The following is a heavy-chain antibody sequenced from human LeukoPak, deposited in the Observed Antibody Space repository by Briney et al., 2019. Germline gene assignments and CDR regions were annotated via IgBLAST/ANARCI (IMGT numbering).Heavy chain of an antibody. V-gene: IGHV3-23*01. CDR2: ISGSGGST. CDR3: AKCWVSGSYGGYFDY. Sequence: GGSLRLSCAASGFTFSSYAMSWVRQAPGKGLEWVLAISGSGGSTYYADSVKGRFTISRDNSKNTLYLQMNSLRAEDTAVYYCAKCWVSGSYGGYFDYWGQGTLVTVSS. J-gene: IGHJ4*02. CDR1: GFTFSSYA. D-gene: IGHD3-10*01.